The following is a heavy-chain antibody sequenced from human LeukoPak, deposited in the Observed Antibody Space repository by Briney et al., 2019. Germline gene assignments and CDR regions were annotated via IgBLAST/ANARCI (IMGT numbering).Heavy chain of an antibody. D-gene: IGHD2-15*01. CDR2: IYYSGST. J-gene: IGHJ4*02. Sequence: SQTLSLTCAVSGGSISSYYWSWIRQPPGKGLEWIGYIYYSGSTNYNPSLKSRVTISLDTPRNQFSLKLSSVTAADTAVYYCARDCSGASCYDYWGQGTLVTVSS. CDR3: ARDCSGASCYDY. CDR1: GGSISSYY. V-gene: IGHV4-59*01.